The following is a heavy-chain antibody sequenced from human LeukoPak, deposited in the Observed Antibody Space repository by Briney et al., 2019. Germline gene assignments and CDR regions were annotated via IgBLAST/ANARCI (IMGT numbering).Heavy chain of an antibody. V-gene: IGHV4-34*01. J-gene: IGHJ4*02. Sequence: SETLSLTCAVYGGSFSGYYWSWIRQPPGKGLEWIGEINHSGSTNYNPSLKSRVTISVDTSKNQFSLKLSSVTAADTAVYYCARGSKRSSGWSTFRRVFDYWGQGTLVTVSS. CDR1: GGSFSGYY. D-gene: IGHD6-19*01. CDR2: INHSGST. CDR3: ARGSKRSSGWSTFRRVFDY.